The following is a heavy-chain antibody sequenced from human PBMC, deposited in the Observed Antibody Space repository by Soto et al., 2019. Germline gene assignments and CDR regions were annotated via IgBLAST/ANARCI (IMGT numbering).Heavy chain of an antibody. CDR2: IKPSAGST. Sequence: QVQLVQSGAAVKKPGASVKVSCKASGYTFTSYYMHWVRQAPGQGLEWMGIIKPSAGSTRYAPKYQRRVTMTRDTSESTVYMERSSLRSEGTAEYYCATDPRPWLLPGSTYYGMDVWGEGATVSVSS. V-gene: IGHV1-46*01. CDR3: ATDPRPWLLPGSTYYGMDV. J-gene: IGHJ6*04. D-gene: IGHD3-22*01. CDR1: GYTFTSYY.